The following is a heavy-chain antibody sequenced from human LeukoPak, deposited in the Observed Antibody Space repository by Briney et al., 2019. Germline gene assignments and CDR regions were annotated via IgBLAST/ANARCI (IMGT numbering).Heavy chain of an antibody. J-gene: IGHJ4*02. D-gene: IGHD4-11*01. CDR3: ARGEVRLDY. CDR1: GGSISSGGYS. V-gene: IGHV4-30-4*07. Sequence: PSETLSLTCAVSGGSISSGGYSWLWIRQPPGKGLEWIGYIYYSGSTYYNPSLKSRVTISVDTSKNQFSLKLSSVTAADTAVYYCARGEVRLDYWGQGTLVTVSA. CDR2: IYYSGST.